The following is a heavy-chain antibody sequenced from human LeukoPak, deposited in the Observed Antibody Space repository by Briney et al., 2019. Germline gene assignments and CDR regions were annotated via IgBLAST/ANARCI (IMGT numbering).Heavy chain of an antibody. V-gene: IGHV4-61*02. J-gene: IGHJ3*02. Sequence: SQTLSLTCTVSGGSFSSGSYFWNWIRQPAGKGLESIGRIYTTGSTNYNPSLKSRVTISGDTSKKQFSLNLSSVTAADMAVYYCSRKRDRGTFDIWGQGTMVTVSS. CDR3: SRKRDRGTFDI. CDR1: GGSFSSGSYF. CDR2: IYTTGST. D-gene: IGHD3-10*01.